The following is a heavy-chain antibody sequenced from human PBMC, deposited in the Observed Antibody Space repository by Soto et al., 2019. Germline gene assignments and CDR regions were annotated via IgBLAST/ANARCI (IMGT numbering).Heavy chain of an antibody. Sequence: PSETLSLTCAVSGYSISSGYYWGWIRQPPGKGLEWIGNIYHSGSSYYNPSLKSRVTISVDTSKNQFSLKLSSVTAADTAVYYCARAFCGDYAAYYYGMDVWGQGTTVTVSS. J-gene: IGHJ6*02. CDR3: ARAFCGDYAAYYYGMDV. V-gene: IGHV4-38-2*01. CDR2: IYHSGSS. D-gene: IGHD4-17*01. CDR1: GYSISSGYY.